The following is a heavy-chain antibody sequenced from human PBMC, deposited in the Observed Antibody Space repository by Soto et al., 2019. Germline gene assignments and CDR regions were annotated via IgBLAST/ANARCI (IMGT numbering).Heavy chain of an antibody. D-gene: IGHD2-15*01. CDR1: GGSLSGYD. Sequence: XTLSLTCALYGGSLSGYDWGWIRQPPGKGLEWIGEVNHSGSTNYNPSLKGRVTISVDTSKTQFSMKLGSLTAADTAVYYCARGLNFCSGGSCYLGWFDPWGQGTLGTVSS. J-gene: IGHJ5*02. V-gene: IGHV4-34*01. CDR3: ARGLNFCSGGSCYLGWFDP. CDR2: VNHSGST.